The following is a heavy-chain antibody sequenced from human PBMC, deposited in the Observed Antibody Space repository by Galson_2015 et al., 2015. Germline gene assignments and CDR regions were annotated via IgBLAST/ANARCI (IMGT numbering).Heavy chain of an antibody. CDR3: AGPEDGSSGYLAFDY. V-gene: IGHV3-23*01. D-gene: IGHD3-22*01. CDR2: ISGSGGST. Sequence: SLRLSCAASGFTFSSYAMSWVRQAPGKGLEWVSAISGSGGSTYYADSVKGRFTISRDNSKNTLYLQMSSLRAEDTAVYYCAGPEDGSSGYLAFDYWGQGTLVTVSS. J-gene: IGHJ4*02. CDR1: GFTFSSYA.